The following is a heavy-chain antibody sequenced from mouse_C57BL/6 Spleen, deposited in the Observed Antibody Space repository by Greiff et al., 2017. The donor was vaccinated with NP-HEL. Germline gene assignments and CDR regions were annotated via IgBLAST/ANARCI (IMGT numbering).Heavy chain of an antibody. D-gene: IGHD2-3*01. CDR3: ARNGGWLLDY. CDR2: ISSGSGTI. CDR1: GFTFSDYG. V-gene: IGHV5-17*01. Sequence: EVHLVESGGGLVKPGGSLKLSCAASGFTFSDYGMHWVRQAPEKGLEWVAYISSGSGTIYYADTVKSRFTISRDNAKNTLFLQMTRLRSEDTAMYYCARNGGWLLDYWGQGTTLTVSS. J-gene: IGHJ2*01.